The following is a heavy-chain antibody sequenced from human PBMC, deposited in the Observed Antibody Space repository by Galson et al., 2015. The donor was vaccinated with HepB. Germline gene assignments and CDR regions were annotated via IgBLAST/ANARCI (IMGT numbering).Heavy chain of an antibody. CDR1: GFTFGEHA. J-gene: IGHJ4*02. CDR3: TRAPAGYTSSWAPSSY. D-gene: IGHD6-13*01. V-gene: IGHV3-49*03. Sequence: SLRLSCAGSGFTFGEHAITWIRQAPGKGLEWVGFIRDNPYGGTAEYAASVKGRFIMSRHDSRSIAYLQMNSLKTEDTAVYYCTRAPAGYTSSWAPSSYWGQGTLVTVSS. CDR2: IRDNPYGGTA.